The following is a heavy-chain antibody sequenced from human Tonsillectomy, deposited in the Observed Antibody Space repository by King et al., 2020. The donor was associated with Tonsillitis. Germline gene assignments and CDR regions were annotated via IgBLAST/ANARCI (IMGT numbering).Heavy chain of an antibody. D-gene: IGHD6-13*01. V-gene: IGHV1-18*01. CDR2: ISVYNGNT. Sequence: VQLVESGAEVKKPGASVKVSCKASGYIFTSYGITWVRQAPGQGLEWMAWISVYNGNTYYAQNLQGRVTMTTDTSTSTAYMELRSLRSDDTAVYYCARTYSSSWYSDYWGQGALVTVSS. J-gene: IGHJ4*02. CDR3: ARTYSSSWYSDY. CDR1: GYIFTSYG.